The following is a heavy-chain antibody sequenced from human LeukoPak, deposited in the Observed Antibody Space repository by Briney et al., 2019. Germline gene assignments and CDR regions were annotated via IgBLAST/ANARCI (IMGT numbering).Heavy chain of an antibody. Sequence: GGSLRLSCAASGFTFSSYEMNWVRQAPGKGLEWVSYISSSGSTIYYADSVKGRFTISRDNSKNTLYLQMNSLRAEDTAVYYCARDLADYDILTGYQYYYYMDVWGKGTTVTVSS. D-gene: IGHD3-9*01. J-gene: IGHJ6*03. CDR1: GFTFSSYE. CDR3: ARDLADYDILTGYQYYYYMDV. V-gene: IGHV3-48*03. CDR2: ISSSGSTI.